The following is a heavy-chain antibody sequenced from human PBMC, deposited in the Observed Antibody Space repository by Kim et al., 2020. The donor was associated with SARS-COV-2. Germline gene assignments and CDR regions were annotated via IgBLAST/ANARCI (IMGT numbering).Heavy chain of an antibody. D-gene: IGHD1-26*01. J-gene: IGHJ3*02. CDR1: GVSISSTNYY. V-gene: IGHV4-39*01. CDR2: FTYSGST. CDR3: ATQMGRYDVFHT. Sequence: SETLSLTCSVSGVSISSTNYYWAWIRQPPGKGLEWIGTFTYSGSTFFNPSLKSRVTTSVDTSKNQFSLQLSSVTVADTATYYCATQMGRYDVFHTWGPGTLATVSS.